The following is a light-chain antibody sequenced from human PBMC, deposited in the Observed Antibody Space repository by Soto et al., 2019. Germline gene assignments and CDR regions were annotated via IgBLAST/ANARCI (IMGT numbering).Light chain of an antibody. CDR2: EVT. CDR3: SSYAGSNYPWV. CDR1: SSDVGAYNY. V-gene: IGLV2-8*01. J-gene: IGLJ3*02. Sequence: QSALTQPPSASGSPGQSVTISCTGTSSDVGAYNYVCWYQQHPGKAPKLIISEVTKRPSGVPDRFSGSKSGNTASLTVTGLQADDEADYYCSSYAGSNYPWVFGGGTKVTVL.